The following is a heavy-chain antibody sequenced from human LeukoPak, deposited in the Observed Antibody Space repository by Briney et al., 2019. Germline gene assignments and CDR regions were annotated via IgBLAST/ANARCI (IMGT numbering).Heavy chain of an antibody. CDR1: GITFSSYE. CDR2: ISSSGSTV. J-gene: IGHJ6*02. V-gene: IGHV3-48*03. D-gene: IGHD2/OR15-2a*01. Sequence: GGSLRLSCAASGITFSSYEMNWVRQASGKGLEWVSFISSSGSTVNYVDSVKDRFTISRDNAKNSLYLQMDSLRAEDTAVYYCARWYCDKNICPSYYYGMDVWGQGTTVTVSS. CDR3: ARWYCDKNICPSYYYGMDV.